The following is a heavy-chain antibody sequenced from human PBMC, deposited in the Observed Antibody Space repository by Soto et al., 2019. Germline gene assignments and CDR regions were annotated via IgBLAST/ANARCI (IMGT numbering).Heavy chain of an antibody. Sequence: SQTLSLTCAISGDSVSSNSASLNLIRQSPSRGLEWLGRTYYRSKWYNDYAVSVKSRITINPDTSKNQFSLQLNSVTPEDTAVYYCARDRGLYCSSTSCYGDYYYYGMDVWGQGTTVTVSS. J-gene: IGHJ6*02. CDR1: GDSVSSNSAS. CDR2: TYYRSKWYN. CDR3: ARDRGLYCSSTSCYGDYYYYGMDV. V-gene: IGHV6-1*01. D-gene: IGHD2-2*01.